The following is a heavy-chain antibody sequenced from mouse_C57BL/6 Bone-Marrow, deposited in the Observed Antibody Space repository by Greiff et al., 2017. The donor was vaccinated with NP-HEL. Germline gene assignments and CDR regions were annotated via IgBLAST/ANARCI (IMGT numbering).Heavy chain of an antibody. CDR3: ARRNYYGSSPCYFDY. CDR1: GYTFTSYG. D-gene: IGHD1-1*01. CDR2: IYPRSGNT. V-gene: IGHV1-81*01. Sequence: VKLVESGAELARPGASVKLSCKASGYTFTSYGISWVKQRTGQGLEWIGEIYPRSGNTYYNEKFKGKATLTADKSSSTAYMELRSLTSEDSAVYFCARRNYYGSSPCYFDYWGQGTTLTVSS. J-gene: IGHJ2*01.